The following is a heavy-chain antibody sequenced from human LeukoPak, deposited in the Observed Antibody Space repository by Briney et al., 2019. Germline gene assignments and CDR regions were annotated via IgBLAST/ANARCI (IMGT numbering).Heavy chain of an antibody. CDR2: ISAYNGET. CDR1: DYTFTSYG. D-gene: IGHD3-10*01. J-gene: IGHJ4*02. Sequence: ASVKVSCKASDYTFTSYGITWVRQAPGQGLEWMGWISAYNGETNYPQRFKGRVTMTTDTSTTTAYMELRSLRSDDTAVYYCARSLYGSGNDYWGQGTLVTVSS. CDR3: ARSLYGSGNDY. V-gene: IGHV1-18*01.